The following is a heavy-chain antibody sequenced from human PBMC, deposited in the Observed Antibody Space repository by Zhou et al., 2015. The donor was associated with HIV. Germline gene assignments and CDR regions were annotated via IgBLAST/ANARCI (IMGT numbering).Heavy chain of an antibody. CDR2: ITPMLDVY. CDR3: ARGSMNYDYALDL. D-gene: IGHD3-16*01. V-gene: IGHV1-69*04. J-gene: IGHJ3*01. Sequence: LVQSGTEVREPGSSVKVSCKASGGTFSGSDVSWVRQAPGQGLEWMGRITPMLDVYNYAERFRARLSITVDRETSAAFMELSNLTSEDAAVYFCARGSMNYDYALDLWGQGTKVIVS. CDR1: GGTFSGSD.